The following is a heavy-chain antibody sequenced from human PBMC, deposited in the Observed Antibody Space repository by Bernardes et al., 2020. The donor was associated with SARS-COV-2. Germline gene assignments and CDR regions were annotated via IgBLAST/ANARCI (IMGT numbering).Heavy chain of an antibody. CDR1: GFTFSSYA. Sequence: GGSLRLSCSASGFTFSSYAMHWVRQAPGKGLEYVSAISSNGGSTYYADSVKGRFTISRDNSKNTLYLQMSSLRAEDTAVYYCVKGDGCYVRYYYGMDVWSQGTTVTVSS. J-gene: IGHJ6*02. D-gene: IGHD2-21*01. CDR3: VKGDGCYVRYYYGMDV. V-gene: IGHV3-64D*06. CDR2: ISSNGGST.